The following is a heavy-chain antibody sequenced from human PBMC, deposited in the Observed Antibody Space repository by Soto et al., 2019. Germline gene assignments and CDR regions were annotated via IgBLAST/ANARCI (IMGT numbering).Heavy chain of an antibody. Sequence: SETLCVSCTFSRGSISIGDYYWSWIRQPPGKGLEWIGYIYYSGSTYYNPSLKSRVTISVDTSKNQFSLKLRSVTAADTAVYYCARDRLLSEYYYHYGMDVWGQGTTVTVSS. J-gene: IGHJ6*01. CDR1: RGSISIGDYY. CDR3: ARDRLLSEYYYHYGMDV. D-gene: IGHD2-21*02. V-gene: IGHV4-30-4*08. CDR2: IYYSGST.